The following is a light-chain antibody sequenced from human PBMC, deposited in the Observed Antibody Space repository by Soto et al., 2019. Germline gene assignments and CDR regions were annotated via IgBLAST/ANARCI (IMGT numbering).Light chain of an antibody. CDR1: QSVSSSY. CDR3: QQYVSSPLT. CDR2: GAS. Sequence: EIVLMQSPGTLSLSPGEGATLSCRASQSVSSSYLSWYQQKPGQAPRLLIYGASSRATGIPDRFIGSGSGTDFTLTISRLEPEDFAVYYCQQYVSSPLTFGGGTKVEIK. J-gene: IGKJ4*01. V-gene: IGKV3-20*01.